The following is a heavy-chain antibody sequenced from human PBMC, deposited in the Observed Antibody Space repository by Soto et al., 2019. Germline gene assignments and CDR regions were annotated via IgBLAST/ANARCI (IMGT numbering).Heavy chain of an antibody. CDR1: GFTFDDYA. J-gene: IGHJ4*02. Sequence: EVQLVESGGGLVQPGRSLRLSCAASGFTFDDYAMHWVRQAPGKGLEWVSGISWNRGSIGYADSVKGRFTSSRDNAKNSLYLQMNSLRAEDTALYYCAKDLDYSSSTNVYFEYWGQGTLVTVSS. V-gene: IGHV3-9*01. CDR3: AKDLDYSSSTNVYFEY. CDR2: ISWNRGSI. D-gene: IGHD6-6*01.